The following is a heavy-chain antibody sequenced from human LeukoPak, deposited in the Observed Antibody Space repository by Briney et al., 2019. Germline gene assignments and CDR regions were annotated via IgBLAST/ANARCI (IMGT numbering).Heavy chain of an antibody. CDR1: GFTFSSYA. CDR3: AKDLLLGYFQH. Sequence: PGGSLRLSCAASGFTFSSYAMSWVRQAPGEGVEWVSAISGSGGSTYCADSVKGRFTISRDNSKNTLYLQMNSLRAEDTAVYYCAKDLLLGYFQHWGQGTLVTVSS. CDR2: ISGSGGST. J-gene: IGHJ1*01. D-gene: IGHD3-10*01. V-gene: IGHV3-23*01.